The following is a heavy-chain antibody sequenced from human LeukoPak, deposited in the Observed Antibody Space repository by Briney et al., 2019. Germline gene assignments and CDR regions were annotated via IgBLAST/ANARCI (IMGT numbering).Heavy chain of an antibody. Sequence: GGSLRLSCAAPGFTLSDYYISSGPQAPGRGLGRGSDISSTAITINYADSVKGRFHISRDNVKNLLYLQMNSLRAEDTAVYYCAKDQHVGDYYYGMDVWGQGTTVTVSS. J-gene: IGHJ6*02. CDR1: GFTLSDYY. CDR2: ISSTAITI. CDR3: AKDQHVGDYYYGMDV. V-gene: IGHV3-11*01. D-gene: IGHD2-15*01.